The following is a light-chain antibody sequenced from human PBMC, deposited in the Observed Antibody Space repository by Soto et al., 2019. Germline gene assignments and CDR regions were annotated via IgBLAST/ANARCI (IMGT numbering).Light chain of an antibody. CDR1: QSVSSY. J-gene: IGKJ4*01. Sequence: EIVLTQSPATLSLSPGERATLSCRASQSVSSYLAWYQQKPGQAPRLLIYDASNRATGIPARFSGSGSWTDFTLTISSLEPEDFAVYYCQQRSNWPPFTFGGGTKWEIK. V-gene: IGKV3-11*01. CDR3: QQRSNWPPFT. CDR2: DAS.